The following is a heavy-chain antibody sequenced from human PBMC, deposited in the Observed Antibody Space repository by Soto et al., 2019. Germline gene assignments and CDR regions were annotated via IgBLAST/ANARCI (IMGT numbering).Heavy chain of an antibody. CDR3: VRDPYLPTAGRLASLHY. J-gene: IGHJ4*02. CDR2: IWYDGVNK. Sequence: GGSLRLSCAASGFTVSSNYMSWVRQAPGKGLEWVSVIWYDGVNKYCADSVKGRFTISRDNSNNTLYVQMNSLKAEDTAVYYCVRDPYLPTAGRLASLHYWGPGTLVTVSS. V-gene: IGHV3-33*08. CDR1: GFTVSSNY. D-gene: IGHD1-1*01.